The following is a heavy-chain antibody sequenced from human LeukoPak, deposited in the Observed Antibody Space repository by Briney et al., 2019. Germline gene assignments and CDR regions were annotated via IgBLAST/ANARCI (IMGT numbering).Heavy chain of an antibody. V-gene: IGHV1-2*02. D-gene: IGHD3-3*01. CDR2: INPNSGGT. J-gene: IGHJ4*02. CDR1: GYTFTGYY. CDR3: ARVEPYNDFWSGYYERGPFDY. Sequence: ASVKVSCKASGYTFTGYYMHWVRQAPGQGLEWMGWINPNSGGTNYAQKFQGRVTMTRDTSISTAYMELSRLRSDDTAVYYCARVEPYNDFWSGYYERGPFDYWGQGTLVTVSS.